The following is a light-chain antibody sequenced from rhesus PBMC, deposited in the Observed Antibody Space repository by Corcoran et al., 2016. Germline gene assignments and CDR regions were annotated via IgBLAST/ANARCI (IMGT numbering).Light chain of an antibody. V-gene: IGLV2-13*03. Sequence: QAAPTQSPSVSGSPGQSVTISCTGTSSDIGGYNRFSWYQQHPGKAPKLIIYEVNERPSGVPDRFSGSKSGNTASLTISGLQAEDAAYYYCSSYTSSSTYIFASGTRLTVL. J-gene: IGLJ1*01. CDR3: SSYTSSSTYI. CDR1: SSDIGGYNR. CDR2: EVN.